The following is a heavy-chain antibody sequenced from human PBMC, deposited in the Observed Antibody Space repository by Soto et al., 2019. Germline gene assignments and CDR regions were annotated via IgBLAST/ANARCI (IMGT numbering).Heavy chain of an antibody. CDR2: INPNSGGT. Sequence: QVQLVQSGAEVKKPGASVKVSCKASGYTFTGYYMHWVRQAPGQGLEWMGWINPNSGGTNYAEKFQGWVTMTRDTSISTAYMELSRLRSDDTAVYYCARDKWGSSSFFDYWGQGTLVTVSS. J-gene: IGHJ4*02. CDR1: GYTFTGYY. V-gene: IGHV1-2*04. D-gene: IGHD6-6*01. CDR3: ARDKWGSSSFFDY.